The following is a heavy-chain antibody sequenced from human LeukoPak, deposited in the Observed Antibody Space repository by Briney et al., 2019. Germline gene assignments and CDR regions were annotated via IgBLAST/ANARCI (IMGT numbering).Heavy chain of an antibody. CDR2: ISRSGSST. J-gene: IGHJ2*01. D-gene: IGHD5-18*01. CDR3: ARFADTAMGDLDNWYFDL. CDR1: GFTFSSYS. Sequence: GGSLRLSCAASGFTFSSYSMNWVRQTPGKGLEWVSYISRSGSSTYYADSVKGRFTISWDNAENSLYLQMNSLRAEDTAVYYCARFADTAMGDLDNWYFDLWGRGTLVTVSS. V-gene: IGHV3-48*04.